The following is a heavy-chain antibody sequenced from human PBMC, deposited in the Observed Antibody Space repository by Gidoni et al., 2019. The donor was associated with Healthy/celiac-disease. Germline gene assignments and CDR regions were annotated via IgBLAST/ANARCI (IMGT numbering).Heavy chain of an antibody. V-gene: IGHV4-61*02. CDR1: GGSIRSGSYY. CDR2: IYTSGST. Sequence: QVQLQESGPGLVKPSQTLSLTCTVSGGSIRSGSYYWSWIRQPAGKGLEWIGRIYTSGSTNYNPSLKSRVTISVDTSKNQFSLKLSSVTAADTAVYYCASSGYDYYSYYFDYWGQGTLVTVSS. CDR3: ASSGYDYYSYYFDY. D-gene: IGHD5-12*01. J-gene: IGHJ4*02.